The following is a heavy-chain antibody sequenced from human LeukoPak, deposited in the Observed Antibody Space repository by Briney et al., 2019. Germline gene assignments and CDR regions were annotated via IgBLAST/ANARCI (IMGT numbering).Heavy chain of an antibody. V-gene: IGHV1-46*01. D-gene: IGHD6-6*01. CDR3: AREGPYSDSSRSRFDY. CDR2: INPSGGST. CDR1: GYTFTNYY. Sequence: ASVKVSCKASGYTFTNYYIHWVRQAPGQGLEWTGIINPSGGSTSYAQKFQGRVTMTRDTSTSAVYMELSSLRSEDTAVYYCAREGPYSDSSRSRFDYWGQGTLVTVSS. J-gene: IGHJ4*02.